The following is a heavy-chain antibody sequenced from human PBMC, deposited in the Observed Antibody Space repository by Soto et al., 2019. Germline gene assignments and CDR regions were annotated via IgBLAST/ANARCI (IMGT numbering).Heavy chain of an antibody. J-gene: IGHJ3*02. CDR2: IDPSDSYT. CDR3: GSNAGGHSSSSGSGFGDAFDI. V-gene: IGHV5-10-1*01. Sequence: GEYLKISCKGSGYSFTGYWISWVRQMPGKGLEWMGRIDPSDSYTNYSPSFQGHVTISADKSISTAYLQWSSLKASDTAMYYCGSNAGGHSSSSGSGFGDAFDIWGQGTMVTVSS. D-gene: IGHD6-6*01. CDR1: GYSFTGYW.